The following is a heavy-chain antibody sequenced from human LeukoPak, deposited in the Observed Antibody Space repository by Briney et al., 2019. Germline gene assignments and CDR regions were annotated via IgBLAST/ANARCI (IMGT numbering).Heavy chain of an antibody. CDR3: ARDPAVDVGAHFDY. CDR2: IWYDESYK. Sequence: LSGGSLRLSCAASGFTFSSYGVHWVRQAPGKGLEWVAVIWYDESYKSYADSVKGRFTISRDNSRNTLYLQMNSLRAEDSAVYYCARDPAVDVGAHFDYWGQGTLVTVSS. J-gene: IGHJ4*02. D-gene: IGHD6-19*01. V-gene: IGHV3-33*01. CDR1: GFTFSSYG.